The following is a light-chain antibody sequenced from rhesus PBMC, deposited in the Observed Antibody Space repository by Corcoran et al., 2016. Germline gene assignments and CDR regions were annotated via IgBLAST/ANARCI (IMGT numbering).Light chain of an antibody. Sequence: DIQMTQSPSSLSASVGDTVTITCRASQGISSWLAWYQQKPGKAPKLLIYKASSLQRGVPSRFSGSGAGTDFTLTINSLQSEDFATYYCQQYSSRPLTFGGGTKVELK. CDR1: QGISSW. J-gene: IGKJ4*01. CDR3: QQYSSRPLT. CDR2: KAS. V-gene: IGKV1-22*01.